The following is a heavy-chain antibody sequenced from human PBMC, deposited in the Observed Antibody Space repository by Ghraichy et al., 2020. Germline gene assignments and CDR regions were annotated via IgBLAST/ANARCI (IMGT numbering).Heavy chain of an antibody. V-gene: IGHV3-30*18. D-gene: IGHD3-22*01. Sequence: GESLNISCAASGFTFSSYGMHWVRQAPGKGLEWVEVISYDGSNKYYADSLKGRFTISRDNSKNTLYLQMNSLRAEDTAVYYCAKAREMIVQAALDYWGQGTLVTVSS. CDR3: AKAREMIVQAALDY. CDR1: GFTFSSYG. CDR2: ISYDGSNK. J-gene: IGHJ4*02.